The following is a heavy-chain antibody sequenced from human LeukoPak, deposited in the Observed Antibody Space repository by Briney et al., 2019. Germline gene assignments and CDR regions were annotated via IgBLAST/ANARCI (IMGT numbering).Heavy chain of an antibody. D-gene: IGHD3-3*01. V-gene: IGHV4-61*02. CDR1: GGPISSGSYY. J-gene: IGHJ4*02. CDR3: ACEKIFGVVVLPY. Sequence: SETLSLTFTVSGGPISSGSYYWSWIRQPAGKGLEWIGRIYTSGSTNYNPSLKSRVTISVDTSKNQFSLKLSSVTAADTAVYYCACEKIFGVVVLPYWGQGTLVTVSS. CDR2: IYTSGST.